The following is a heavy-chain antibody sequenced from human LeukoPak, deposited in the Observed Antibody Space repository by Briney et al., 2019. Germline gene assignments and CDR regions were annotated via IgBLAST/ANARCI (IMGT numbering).Heavy chain of an antibody. J-gene: IGHJ6*02. CDR2: INHSGST. CDR3: ARANYDFWSGYSDYYYYGMDV. V-gene: IGHV4-34*01. Sequence: SETLSLTCAVYGGSFSGYYWSWIRQPPGKGLEWIGEINHSGSTNYNPSLKSRVTISVDTSKYQFSLKLSSVTAADTAVYYCARANYDFWSGYSDYYYYGMDVWGQGTTVTVSS. D-gene: IGHD3-3*01. CDR1: GGSFSGYY.